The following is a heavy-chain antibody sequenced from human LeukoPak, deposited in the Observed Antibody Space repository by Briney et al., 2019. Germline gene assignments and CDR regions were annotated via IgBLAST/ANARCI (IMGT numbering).Heavy chain of an antibody. CDR2: IGSSVSGGGAIT. V-gene: IGHV3-23*01. D-gene: IGHD2-15*01. Sequence: GGSLRLSCAASGFTFGSYAMAWVRQAPGKGLEFVSSIGSSVSGGGAITYYADSVKGRFTISRDNSKNTLYLQMNSLRAEDTAVYYCARDASIVVVVAALRHWGQGTLVTVSS. CDR1: GFTFGSYA. CDR3: ARDASIVVVVAALRH. J-gene: IGHJ4*02.